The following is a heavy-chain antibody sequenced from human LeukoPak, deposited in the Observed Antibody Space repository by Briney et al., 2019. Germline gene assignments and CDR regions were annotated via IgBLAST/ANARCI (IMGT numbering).Heavy chain of an antibody. Sequence: GESLKIPCKGSGSRFTSYWIGWVRQMPGKGLEWMGIIYPGDSDTRYGPSFQGQVTISADKSISTAYLQWSSLKASATAMYYCARVAARVPFDYWGQGTLVTVSS. D-gene: IGHD2-15*01. J-gene: IGHJ4*02. V-gene: IGHV5-51*01. CDR3: ARVAARVPFDY. CDR1: GSRFTSYW. CDR2: IYPGDSDT.